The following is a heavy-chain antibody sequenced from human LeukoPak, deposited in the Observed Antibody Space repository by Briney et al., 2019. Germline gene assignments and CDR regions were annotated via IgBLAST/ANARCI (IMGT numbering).Heavy chain of an antibody. CDR3: ARGHAVNYYGSGSYDGMDV. D-gene: IGHD3-10*01. Sequence: SETLSLTSTLSGGSLSSYYWSWIRQPAGKGLEWIGRIYTSGSTNYNPSLKSRVTMSVDTSKNPFYLKLSSVTAADTAVYYCARGHAVNYYGSGSYDGMDVWGQGTTVTVSS. J-gene: IGHJ6*02. CDR2: IYTSGST. V-gene: IGHV4-4*07. CDR1: GGSLSSYY.